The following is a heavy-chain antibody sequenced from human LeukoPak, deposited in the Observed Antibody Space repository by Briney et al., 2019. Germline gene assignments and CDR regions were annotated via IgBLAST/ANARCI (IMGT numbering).Heavy chain of an antibody. D-gene: IGHD4-17*01. CDR1: GGSISSYY. CDR3: ARHQTTVTTSDAFDI. J-gene: IGHJ3*02. CDR2: IYTSGST. V-gene: IGHV4-4*07. Sequence: SETLSLTCTVSGGSISSYYWSWIRQPAGKGLEWIGRIYTSGSTNYNPSLKSRVTMSVDTSKNQFSLKLSSVTAADAAVYYCARHQTTVTTSDAFDIWGQGTMVTVSS.